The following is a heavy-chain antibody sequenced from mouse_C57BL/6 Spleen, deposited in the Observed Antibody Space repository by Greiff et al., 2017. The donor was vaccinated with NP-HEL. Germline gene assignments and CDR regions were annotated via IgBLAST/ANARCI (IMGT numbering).Heavy chain of an antibody. Sequence: EVQLQQSGPELVKPGASVKISCKASGYTFTDYYMNWVKQSHGKSLEWIGDINPNNGGTSYNQKFKGKATLTVDKSSSTAYMELRSLTSEDSAVYYCARGGYDYPWYFDVWGTGTTVTVSS. CDR3: ARGGYDYPWYFDV. CDR2: INPNNGGT. J-gene: IGHJ1*03. CDR1: GYTFTDYY. V-gene: IGHV1-26*01. D-gene: IGHD2-4*01.